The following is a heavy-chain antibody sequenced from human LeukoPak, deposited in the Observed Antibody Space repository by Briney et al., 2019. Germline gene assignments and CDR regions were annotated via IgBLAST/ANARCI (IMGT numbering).Heavy chain of an antibody. D-gene: IGHD3-3*01. V-gene: IGHV4-34*01. CDR3: ATAYYDFWSGYSAFDI. J-gene: IGHJ3*02. CDR1: GGSFSGYY. Sequence: PSETLSLTCAVYGGSFSGYYWSWIRQPPGKGLEWIGSIYHSGSTYYNPSLKSRVTISVDTSKNQFSLKLSSVTAADTAVYYCATAYYDFWSGYSAFDIWGQGTMVTVSS. CDR2: IYHSGST.